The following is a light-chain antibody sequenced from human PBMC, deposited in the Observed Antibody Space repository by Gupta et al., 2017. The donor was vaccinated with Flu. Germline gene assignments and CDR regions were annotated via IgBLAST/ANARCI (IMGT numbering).Light chain of an antibody. CDR3: AAWDDSLNGHYV. J-gene: IGLJ1*01. Sequence: HSVLAQPPSASGTPGQRVTISCSGSSSNIGSNAVHWYQQVPGTAPKLLIYDNNHRPSGVPDRFSGSKSGTSASLAISGLQSEDEADYYCAAWDDSLNGHYVFGTGTKVTVL. CDR2: DNN. CDR1: SSNIGSNA. V-gene: IGLV1-44*01.